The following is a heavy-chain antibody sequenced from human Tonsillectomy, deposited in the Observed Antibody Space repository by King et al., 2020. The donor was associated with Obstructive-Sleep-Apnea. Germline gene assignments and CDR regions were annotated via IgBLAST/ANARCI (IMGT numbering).Heavy chain of an antibody. CDR3: ARGHYYGSGSPYYFDY. CDR2: IYYSGNI. CDR1: SGSISSGGYS. D-gene: IGHD3-10*01. J-gene: IGHJ4*02. V-gene: IGHV4-30-4*07. Sequence: HVQLQESGPGLVKPSQTLSLTCAVSSGSISSGGYSWSWIRQPPEKGLEWIGYIYYSGNIYYNPSLKSRVTMSADTSKNQFSLRLSSVTAADTAVYYCARGHYYGSGSPYYFDYWGQGILVTVSS.